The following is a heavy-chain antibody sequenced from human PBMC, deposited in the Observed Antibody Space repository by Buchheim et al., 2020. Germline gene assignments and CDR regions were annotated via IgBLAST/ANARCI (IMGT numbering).Heavy chain of an antibody. D-gene: IGHD2-15*01. Sequence: EVQLVESGGGLVKPGGSLRLSCAASGFTFSNAWMNWVRQVPGKGLEWVGRMKGKVDGGTTDYAAPVKGRFTISRDDSKNTVYLQMNSLKTEDTAMYSCSTGGYYFDYWGQGT. CDR3: STGGYYFDY. V-gene: IGHV3-15*01. J-gene: IGHJ4*02. CDR1: GFTFSNAW. CDR2: MKGKVDGGTT.